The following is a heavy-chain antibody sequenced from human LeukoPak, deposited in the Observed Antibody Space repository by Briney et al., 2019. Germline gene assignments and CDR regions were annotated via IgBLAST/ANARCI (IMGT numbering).Heavy chain of an antibody. CDR3: AREIVVVAANWLDP. CDR1: GGTFSSYA. Sequence: AASVKVSCKASGGTFSSYAISWVRQAPGQGLEWMGRIIPIFGIANYAQKFQGRVTITADKSTSTAYMELSSLRSEDTAVYYCAREIVVVAANWLDPWGQGTLVTVSS. J-gene: IGHJ5*02. V-gene: IGHV1-69*04. CDR2: IIPIFGIA. D-gene: IGHD2-15*01.